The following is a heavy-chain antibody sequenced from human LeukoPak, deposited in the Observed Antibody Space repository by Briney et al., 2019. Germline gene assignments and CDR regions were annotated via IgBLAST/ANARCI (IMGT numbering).Heavy chain of an antibody. CDR1: GFTFSNYA. CDR3: AKVPYPDYGSWRPPFMDV. CDR2: ISDTSTNT. V-gene: IGHV3-23*01. J-gene: IGHJ6*02. Sequence: GGSLRLYCAASGFTFSNYALSWVRQAPGKGLEWVSTISDTSTNTYYADSVTGRFTISRDNSMNTLYLQMNSLRAEDTAIYFCAKVPYPDYGSWRPPFMDVWDQGTTVAVSS. D-gene: IGHD3-10*01.